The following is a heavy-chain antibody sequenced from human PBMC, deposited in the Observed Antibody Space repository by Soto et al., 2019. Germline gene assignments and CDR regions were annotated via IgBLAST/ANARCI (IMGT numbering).Heavy chain of an antibody. V-gene: IGHV1-3*01. CDR3: ARDPPQRYGDDTGRRNWFDP. J-gene: IGHJ5*02. Sequence: GASVKVSCKASGYTFTSYAMHWVRQAPGQRLEWMGWINAGNGNTKYSQKFQGRVTITRDTSASTAYMELSSLRSEDTAVYYCARDPPQRYGDDTGRRNWFDPWGQGTLVTVSS. CDR1: GYTFTSYA. D-gene: IGHD4-17*01. CDR2: INAGNGNT.